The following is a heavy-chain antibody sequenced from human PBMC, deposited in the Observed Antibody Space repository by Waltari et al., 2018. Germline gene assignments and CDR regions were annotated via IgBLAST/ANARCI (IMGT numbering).Heavy chain of an antibody. J-gene: IGHJ4*02. D-gene: IGHD1-26*01. CDR3: AKDGPWTSGSYYFDY. CDR2: IRYDGSNK. CDR1: GFTFSSYG. V-gene: IGHV3-30*02. Sequence: QVQLVESGGGVVQPGGSLRLSCAASGFTFSSYGMPWVRQAPGKGLEWVAFIRYDGSNKYYADSVKGRFTISRDNSKNTLYLQMNSLRAEDTAVYYCAKDGPWTSGSYYFDYWGQGTLVTVSS.